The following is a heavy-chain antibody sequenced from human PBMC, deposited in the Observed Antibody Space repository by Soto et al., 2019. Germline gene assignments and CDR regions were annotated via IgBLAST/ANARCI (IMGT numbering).Heavy chain of an antibody. CDR1: GGSISSNY. Sequence: QVQLQESGPGLVKPSETLSLTCTVSGGSISSNYWSWIRHTPGKGLEWIGYIYYRGSTNYNPSLQSRVTISVDTSKNQFSLKLSSVTAADTALYYGARWRDGWELSAFDYWGQGTLVTVSS. V-gene: IGHV4-59*01. CDR3: ARWRDGWELSAFDY. D-gene: IGHD1-26*01. J-gene: IGHJ4*02. CDR2: IYYRGST.